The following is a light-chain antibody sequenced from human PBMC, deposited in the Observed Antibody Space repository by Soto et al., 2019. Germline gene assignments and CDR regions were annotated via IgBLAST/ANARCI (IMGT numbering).Light chain of an antibody. CDR3: CSYAGSSSVV. CDR1: SSDVGSYNL. Sequence: QSALTQPASVSGSPGQSITISCTGTSSDVGSYNLVSWYQQHPGKAPKLMIYEGSKRPSGVSNRFSGSKSGNTASLTISGLQAEDEADYYCCSYAGSSSVVFGGGTQLTVL. CDR2: EGS. V-gene: IGLV2-23*01. J-gene: IGLJ2*01.